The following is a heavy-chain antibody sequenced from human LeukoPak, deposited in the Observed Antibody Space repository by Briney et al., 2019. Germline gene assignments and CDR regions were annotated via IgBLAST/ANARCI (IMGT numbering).Heavy chain of an antibody. CDR1: GASVSAYY. CDR2: IHYSGST. CDR3: VQVRLAGLFDP. Sequence: PSETLSLTCTVSGASVSAYYWTWIRRPPGKRLEWLGYIHYSGSTNYNPSLNSRVTMSLDASKNQFSLKLSSVSAADTAVYYCVQVRLAGLFDPWGQGTLVTVSS. V-gene: IGHV4-59*02. J-gene: IGHJ5*02. D-gene: IGHD3-3*02.